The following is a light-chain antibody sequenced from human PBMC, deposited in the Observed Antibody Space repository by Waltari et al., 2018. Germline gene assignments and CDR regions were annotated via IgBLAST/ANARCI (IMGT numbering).Light chain of an antibody. V-gene: IGLV3-19*01. CDR2: GKN. CDR1: ILSTYY. J-gene: IGLJ2*01. Sequence: SSVFTPDPDVSVAWVQPARVTCHGDILSTYYGHCCRQKPGQAPELVIYGKNNRPSGIPDRFSASSSENTASLIITGAQAEDEADYYCSSRELSGHVVFGGGTRLTVL. CDR3: SSRELSGHVV.